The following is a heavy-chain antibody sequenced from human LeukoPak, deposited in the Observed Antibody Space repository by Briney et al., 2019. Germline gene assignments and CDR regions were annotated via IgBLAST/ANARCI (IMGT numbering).Heavy chain of an antibody. D-gene: IGHD6-13*01. J-gene: IGHJ4*02. Sequence: GGSLRLSCAAYGFTVSSNYMSWVRQAPGKGLEWVSVIYSGGSTYYADSVKGRFTISRDNSKNTLYLQMNSLRAEDTAVYYCARVLRNAIAAAGPFDYWGQGTLVTVSS. V-gene: IGHV3-53*01. CDR3: ARVLRNAIAAAGPFDY. CDR1: GFTVSSNY. CDR2: IYSGGST.